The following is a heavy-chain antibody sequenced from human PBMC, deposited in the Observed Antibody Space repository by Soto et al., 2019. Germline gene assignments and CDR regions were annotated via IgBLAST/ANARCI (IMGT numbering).Heavy chain of an antibody. J-gene: IGHJ4*02. CDR1: GYTFTSYY. CDR2: INPSGGST. CDR3: ARVAPGYSSSSPLFDY. Sequence: ASVKVSCKASGYTFTSYYMHWVRQAPGQGLEWMGIINPSGGSTSYAQKFQGRVTMTRDTSTSTVYMELSSLRSEDTAVYYCARVAPGYSSSSPLFDYCGQGTLVTGSS. D-gene: IGHD6-6*01. V-gene: IGHV1-46*03.